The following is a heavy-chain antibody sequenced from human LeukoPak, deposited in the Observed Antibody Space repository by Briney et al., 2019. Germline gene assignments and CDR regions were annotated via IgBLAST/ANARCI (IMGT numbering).Heavy chain of an antibody. J-gene: IGHJ4*02. V-gene: IGHV3-23*01. CDR1: GFTFSSYA. CDR3: VRECPETTMAYFDY. Sequence: GGSLRLSCAASGFTFSSYAMSWVRQAPGKGLEWVSAISGSGGSTYYADSVKGRFTISRDNSKNTSYLHMSSLRAEDTAVYYCVRECPETTMAYFDYWGQGTPVTVFS. CDR2: ISGSGGST. D-gene: IGHD5-24*01.